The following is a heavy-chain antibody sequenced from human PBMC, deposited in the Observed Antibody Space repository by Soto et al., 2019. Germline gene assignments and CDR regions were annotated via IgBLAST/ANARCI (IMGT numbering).Heavy chain of an antibody. CDR3: ARSKQGEDTAIVRWFDP. CDR1: GGTFSSYA. D-gene: IGHD5-18*01. Sequence: SVKVSCKASGGTFSSYAISWVRQAPGQGLEWMGWIIPIFGTANYAQKFQGRVTITADESTSTAYMALSSLRSEDTPVYCCARSKQGEDTAIVRWFDPWGQGTLVTVSS. V-gene: IGHV1-69*13. J-gene: IGHJ5*02. CDR2: IIPIFGTA.